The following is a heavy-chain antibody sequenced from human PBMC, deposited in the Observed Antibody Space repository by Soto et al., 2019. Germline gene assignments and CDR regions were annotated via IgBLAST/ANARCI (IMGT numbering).Heavy chain of an antibody. Sequence: XLSCAASXXXXXXLXMDXVRXAPGKGLEWVALISYDGSKKYYGDSVKGRFTISRDNAKNSLYLQMNSLRAEDTAVYYCARDQPGYSYGYGLGYWGQGTLVTVSS. J-gene: IGHJ4*02. D-gene: IGHD5-18*01. V-gene: IGHV3-30*12. CDR3: ARDQPGYSYGYGLGY. CDR2: ISYDGSKK. CDR1: XXXXXXLX.